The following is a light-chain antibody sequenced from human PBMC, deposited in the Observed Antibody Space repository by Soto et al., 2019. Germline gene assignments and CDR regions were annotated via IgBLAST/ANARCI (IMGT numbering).Light chain of an antibody. CDR2: GAS. Sequence: EIVLTQSPGTLSLSPGERATLSCRASQSVSSSYLAWYQQKPGQAPRLLIYGASSRATGIPDRFSGSGSGTDFTLNISRLEPEDFAVYYRQQYGSPIPFGQGTRLEIK. CDR1: QSVSSSY. J-gene: IGKJ5*01. CDR3: QQYGSPIP. V-gene: IGKV3-20*01.